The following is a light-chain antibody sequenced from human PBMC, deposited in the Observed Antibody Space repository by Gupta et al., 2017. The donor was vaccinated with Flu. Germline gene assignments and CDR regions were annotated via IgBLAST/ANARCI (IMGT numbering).Light chain of an antibody. Sequence: DIQMTQSPSFLSASVGDRVTITCRASQSISSYLNWYQQKPGKAPKLLIYAASILQSGVPSRFSGSGSGTDFTLTISSLQPDDFAAYYCQHSYSTPGTFGQGTKVGIK. CDR1: QSISSY. V-gene: IGKV1-39*01. J-gene: IGKJ1*01. CDR3: QHSYSTPGT. CDR2: AAS.